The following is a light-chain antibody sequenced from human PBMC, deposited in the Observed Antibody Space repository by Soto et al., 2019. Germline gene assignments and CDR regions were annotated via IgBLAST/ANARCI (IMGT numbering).Light chain of an antibody. J-gene: IGKJ4*01. CDR2: DAS. CDR3: QQRSNWPLT. V-gene: IGKV3-11*01. CDR1: QSVSSY. Sequence: EIVVTQSPATLSLYPGERATLSCRASQSVSSYLAWYQQKPGQAPRLLIYDASNRATGIPARFSGSGSGTDFTLTISSLEPEDFAVYYCQQRSNWPLTFGGGDQGGYQ.